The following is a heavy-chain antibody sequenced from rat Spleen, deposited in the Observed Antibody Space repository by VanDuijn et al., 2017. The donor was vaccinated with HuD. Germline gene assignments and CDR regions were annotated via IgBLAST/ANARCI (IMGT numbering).Heavy chain of an antibody. J-gene: IGHJ2*01. V-gene: IGHV5-7*01. CDR1: GFTFSNYY. CDR3: ASRDY. CDR2: ITYDGSGT. Sequence: EVQLVESGGGLVQPGRSMKLSCAASGFTFSNYYMAWVRQAPTKGLEWVATITYDGSGTYYRDSVKGRFTISRDNAKSTLYLQMDSLRSEDTATYYCASRDYWGQGVMVTVSS.